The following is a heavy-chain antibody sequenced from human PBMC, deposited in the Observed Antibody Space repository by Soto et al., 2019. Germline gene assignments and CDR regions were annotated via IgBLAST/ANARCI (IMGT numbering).Heavy chain of an antibody. CDR1: GFSLSTSGVG. Sequence: QITLKESGPTLVKPTQTLTLTCTFSGFSLSTSGVGVGWIRQPPGKALEWLALIYWDDDKRYSPSLKSRLPITKDTSKNQVVLTMTDMDPVDTATYYCAHRMGWSYYYGMDVWGQGTTVTVSS. CDR3: AHRMGWSYYYGMDV. CDR2: IYWDDDK. V-gene: IGHV2-5*02. D-gene: IGHD6-19*01. J-gene: IGHJ6*02.